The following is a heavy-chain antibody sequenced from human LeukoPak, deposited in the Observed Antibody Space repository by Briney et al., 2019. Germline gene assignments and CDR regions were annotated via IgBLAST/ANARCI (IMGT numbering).Heavy chain of an antibody. CDR1: GFTFSSYS. Sequence: GGSLRLSCATSGFTFSSYSMNWVRQAPGKGLEWVSSISSSSSYIYYADSVKGRFTISRDNSKNTLYLQMNSLRAEDTAVYYCAKPSRITIFGAPYYYYGMDVWGQGTTVTVSS. CDR3: AKPSRITIFGAPYYYYGMDV. J-gene: IGHJ6*02. D-gene: IGHD3-3*01. V-gene: IGHV3-21*04. CDR2: ISSSSSYI.